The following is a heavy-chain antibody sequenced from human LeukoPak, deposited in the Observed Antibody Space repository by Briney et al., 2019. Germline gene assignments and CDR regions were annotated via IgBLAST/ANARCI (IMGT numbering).Heavy chain of an antibody. CDR3: AKENLYDYVWGSYRLPWYFDL. CDR2: ISYDGSNK. CDR1: GFTFSSYG. V-gene: IGHV3-30*18. D-gene: IGHD3-16*02. Sequence: TGGSLRLSCVASGFTFSSYGMHWVRQAPGKGPEWVAIISYDGSNKYYAGSVKGRFTISRDNSKNTLYLQMNSLRAEDTAVYYCAKENLYDYVWGSYRLPWYFDLWGRGTLVTVSS. J-gene: IGHJ2*01.